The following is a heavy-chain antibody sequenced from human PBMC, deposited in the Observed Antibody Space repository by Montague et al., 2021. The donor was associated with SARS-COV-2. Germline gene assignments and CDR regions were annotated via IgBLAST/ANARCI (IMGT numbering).Heavy chain of an antibody. Sequence: SETLSLTCTVSGGSISSYYWSWIRRPPGKGLEWIGYIYYSGSTNYNPSXXSPVTISVDTSKNQFSLKLSSVAAADTAVYYCAREVRYYYDSSGPGAFDIWGQGTMVTVSS. V-gene: IGHV4-59*01. CDR3: AREVRYYYDSSGPGAFDI. D-gene: IGHD3-22*01. CDR2: IYYSGST. CDR1: GGSISSYY. J-gene: IGHJ3*02.